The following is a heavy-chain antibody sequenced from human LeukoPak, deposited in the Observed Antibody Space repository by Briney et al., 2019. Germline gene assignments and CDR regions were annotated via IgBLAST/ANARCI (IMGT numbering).Heavy chain of an antibody. V-gene: IGHV4-59*01. D-gene: IGHD6-13*01. J-gene: IGHJ4*02. CDR2: IYNSGSA. Sequence: SETLSLTCTVAGGSISAYYWSWIRQPPGKGLEWIGYIYNSGSANYNPSLQSRVTILIDTSKKQFSLKVSSVTAADTAVYYCAREAAVGTGGFDYWGQGTLVTVTS. CDR3: AREAAVGTGGFDY. CDR1: GGSISAYY.